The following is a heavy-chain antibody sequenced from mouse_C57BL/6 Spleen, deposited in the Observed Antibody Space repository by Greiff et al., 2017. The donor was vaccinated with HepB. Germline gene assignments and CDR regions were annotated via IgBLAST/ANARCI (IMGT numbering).Heavy chain of an antibody. Sequence: QVQLQQSGAELVRPGTSVKVSCKASGYAFTNYLIEWVKQRPGQGLEWIGVINPGSGGTNYNEKFKGKATLTADKSSSTAYMQLSSLTSEDSAVYFCVRSANWYFDVWGTGTTVTVSS. CDR2: INPGSGGT. V-gene: IGHV1-54*01. CDR1: GYAFTNYL. J-gene: IGHJ1*03. CDR3: VRSANWYFDV.